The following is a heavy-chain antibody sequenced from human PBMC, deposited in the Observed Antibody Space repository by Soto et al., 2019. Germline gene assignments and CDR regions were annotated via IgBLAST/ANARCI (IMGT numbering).Heavy chain of an antibody. J-gene: IGHJ6*02. V-gene: IGHV3-30-3*01. D-gene: IGHD6-13*01. CDR1: GFTFSSYA. CDR3: AREYSSRLARGMDV. Sequence: VQLLESGGGLVQPGGSLRLSCAASGFTFSSYAMSWVRQAPGKGLEWVAVISYDGSNKYYADSVKGRFTISRDNSKNTLYLQMNSLRAEDTAVYYCAREYSSRLARGMDVWGQGTTVTVSS. CDR2: ISYDGSNK.